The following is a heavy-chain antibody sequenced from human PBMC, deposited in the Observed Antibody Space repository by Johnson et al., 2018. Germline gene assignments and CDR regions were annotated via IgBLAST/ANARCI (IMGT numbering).Heavy chain of an antibody. V-gene: IGHV3-30*18. CDR3: AKARWELNYFDY. CDR2: ISYDGSNK. J-gene: IGHJ4*02. Sequence: QLVESGGGVVQPGRSLRLSCAASGFTFSKFGIHWVRQAPGKGLEWVALISYDGSNKYYADSVKGRFTISRDNSKNPLYLQMNSLGAEDTAVYYCAKARWELNYFDYWGQGTLVTVSS. CDR1: GFTFSKFG. D-gene: IGHD1-26*01.